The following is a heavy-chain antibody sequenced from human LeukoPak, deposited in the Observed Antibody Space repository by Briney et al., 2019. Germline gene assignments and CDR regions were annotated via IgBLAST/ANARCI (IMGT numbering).Heavy chain of an antibody. J-gene: IGHJ3*02. CDR3: ASERVGCTSCYRGNDAFDI. CDR1: GGSISSGDYY. Sequence: PSETLSLTCTVSGGSISSGDYYWSWIRQPPGKGLEWIGYIYYSGSTYYNPSLKSRVTISVDTSKNQFSLKLSSVTAADTAVYYCASERVGCTSCYRGNDAFDIWGQGTMVTVSS. D-gene: IGHD2-2*02. V-gene: IGHV4-30-4*08. CDR2: IYYSGST.